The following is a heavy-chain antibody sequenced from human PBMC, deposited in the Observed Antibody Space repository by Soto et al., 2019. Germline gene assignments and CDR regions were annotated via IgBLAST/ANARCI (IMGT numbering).Heavy chain of an antibody. V-gene: IGHV1-2*04. CDR2: INPNSGGT. CDR1: GYTFTGYY. D-gene: IGHD3-22*01. J-gene: IGHJ6*02. Sequence: ASVKVSCKASGYTFTGYYMHWVRQAPGQGLEWMGWINPNSGGTNYAQKFQGWVTMTRDTSISTAYMELSRLRSEDTAVYYCARDLGKYYDSSGYYYGGQGYYGMDVWGQGTTVTVSS. CDR3: ARDLGKYYDSSGYYYGGQGYYGMDV.